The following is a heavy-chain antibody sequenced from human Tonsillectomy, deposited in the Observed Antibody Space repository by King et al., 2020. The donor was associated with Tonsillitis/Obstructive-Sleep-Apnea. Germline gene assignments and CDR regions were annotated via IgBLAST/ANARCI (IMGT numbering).Heavy chain of an antibody. CDR3: AHRMRWFDP. V-gene: IGHV2-5*02. Sequence: TLKESGPTLVKPTQTLTLTRTFSGFSLSTTGVGVGWIRQPPGKALEWLALIYWDDNKRYSPSLKSRLTITKDTSKNQVVLTMTNMDPVDTATYYCAHRMRWFDPWGQGTLVTVSS. CDR1: GFSLSTTGVG. J-gene: IGHJ5*02. CDR2: IYWDDNK.